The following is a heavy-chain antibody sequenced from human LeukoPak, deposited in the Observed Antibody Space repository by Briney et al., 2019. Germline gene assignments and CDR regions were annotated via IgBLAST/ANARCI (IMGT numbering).Heavy chain of an antibody. CDR3: ATGEYYFDF. J-gene: IGHJ4*02. CDR2: ISDSGHDT. V-gene: IGHV3-23*01. Sequence: PGGSLRLSCAASGFTFSNYDMSWVRQAPGKGLEWVSTISDSGHDTSYADSVKGRFTISRDNSKNTLYLQMSSLRAEDTALYYCATGEYYFDFWGQGTLVTVSS. D-gene: IGHD3-16*01. CDR1: GFTFSNYD.